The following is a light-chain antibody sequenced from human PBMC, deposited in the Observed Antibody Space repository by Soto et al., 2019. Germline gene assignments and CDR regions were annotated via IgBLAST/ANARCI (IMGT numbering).Light chain of an antibody. V-gene: IGKV3-15*01. Sequence: EIVMTQSPSTLSVSPGERATLSCRASRGVGSTLAWYQQKPGQTPRLLIYGASTRATGIPARFSGSGSGTEFTLTINSLQSEDFAVYYCQRYNSWPLTFGGGAKAAIK. CDR3: QRYNSWPLT. CDR2: GAS. CDR1: RGVGST. J-gene: IGKJ4*01.